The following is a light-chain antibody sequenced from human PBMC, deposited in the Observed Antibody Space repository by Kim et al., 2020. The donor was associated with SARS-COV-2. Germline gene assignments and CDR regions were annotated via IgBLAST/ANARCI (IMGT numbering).Light chain of an antibody. CDR2: DVT. Sequence: QSALTQPRSVSGSPGQSVTISCTGTSTDVGAYNYVSWYQEHPGKAPKLIIYDVTKRPSGLPDRFSGSKSGNTASLTISGLQAEDEATYSCCSFAGTSTHLVFGTGTKVNVL. CDR3: CSFAGTSTHLV. J-gene: IGLJ1*01. V-gene: IGLV2-11*01. CDR1: STDVGAYNY.